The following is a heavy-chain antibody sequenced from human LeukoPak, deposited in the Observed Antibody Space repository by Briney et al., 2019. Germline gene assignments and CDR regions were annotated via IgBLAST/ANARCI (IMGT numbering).Heavy chain of an antibody. CDR3: ARFLGRITISGVVPYGMDV. J-gene: IGHJ6*02. CDR1: GFTFSNYV. V-gene: IGHV3-53*04. CDR2: IYSAGGT. D-gene: IGHD3-3*01. Sequence: GGSLRLSCSASGFTFSNYVINWVRQAPGKGLEWVSLIYSAGGTYYTDSVKGRFTISRHSSKNTLYLQMNSLRGEDTAVYYCARFLGRITISGVVPYGMDVWGQGTTVTVSS.